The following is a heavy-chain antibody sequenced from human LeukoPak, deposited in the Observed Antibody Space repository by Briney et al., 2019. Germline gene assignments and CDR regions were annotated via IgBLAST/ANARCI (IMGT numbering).Heavy chain of an antibody. CDR1: GGSFSGYY. D-gene: IGHD4-17*01. V-gene: IGHV4-34*01. J-gene: IGHJ3*02. CDR3: ASYDYGDYWRAFDI. Sequence: SETLSLTCAVYGGSFSGYYWSWIRQPPGKGLEWIGEINHNGSTNYNPSLQSRVTISVDTSKNQFSLKLSSVTAADTAVYYCASYDYGDYWRAFDIWGQGTMVTVSS. CDR2: INHNGST.